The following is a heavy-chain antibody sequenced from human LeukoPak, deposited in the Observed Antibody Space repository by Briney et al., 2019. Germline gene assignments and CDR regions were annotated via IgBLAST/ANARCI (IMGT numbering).Heavy chain of an antibody. J-gene: IGHJ4*02. CDR2: IYYSGST. V-gene: IGHV4-31*11. D-gene: IGHD6-19*01. Sequence: PSETLSLTCAVYGGSFSGYYWSWIRQHPGKGLEWIGYIYYSGSTYYNPSLKSRVTISVDTSKNQFSLKLSSVTAADTAVYYCARASGWHLYPVDYWGQGTLVTVSS. CDR1: GGSFSGYY. CDR3: ARASGWHLYPVDY.